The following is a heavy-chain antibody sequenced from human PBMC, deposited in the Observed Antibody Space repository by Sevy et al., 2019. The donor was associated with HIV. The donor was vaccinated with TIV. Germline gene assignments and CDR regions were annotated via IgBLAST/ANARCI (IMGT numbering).Heavy chain of an antibody. J-gene: IGHJ4*02. D-gene: IGHD4-17*01. CDR1: GFTFSSYA. CDR3: AKPKWTTVTTTSYDY. Sequence: GGSLTLSCAASGFTFSSYAMSWVRQAPGKGLEWVSAISGSGGSTYYADSVKGRFTISRDNSKNTLYLQMNSLRAEDTAVYYCAKPKWTTVTTTSYDYWGQGTLVTVSS. V-gene: IGHV3-23*01. CDR2: ISGSGGST.